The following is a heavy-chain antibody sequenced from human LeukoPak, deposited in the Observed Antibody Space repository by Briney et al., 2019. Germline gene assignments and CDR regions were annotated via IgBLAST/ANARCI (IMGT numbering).Heavy chain of an antibody. V-gene: IGHV3-73*01. J-gene: IGHJ4*02. CDR3: TRHAYDSSGYLVARDY. CDR2: IRSKANNYAT. CDR1: GSTFSGSA. Sequence: GGSLRLSCAASGSTFSGSAMHWVRQASGKGLEWVGRIRSKANNYATAYAASVKGRFTISRDDSKNTAYLQMNSLKTEDTAVYYCTRHAYDSSGYLVARDYWGQGTLVTVSS. D-gene: IGHD3-22*01.